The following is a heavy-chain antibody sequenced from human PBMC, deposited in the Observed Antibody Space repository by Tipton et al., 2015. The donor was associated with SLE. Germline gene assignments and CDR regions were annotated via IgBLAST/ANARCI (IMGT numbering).Heavy chain of an antibody. J-gene: IGHJ6*03. Sequence: TLSLTCTVSGGSISSYYWSWIRQPPGKGLEWIGYIYYSGNTNYNPSLKSRVTISVDSSKSQFSLKLNSVTAADTAVYYCARGNYDFWSGYYTLDYYYMDVWGKGTTVTVSS. CDR2: IYYSGNT. D-gene: IGHD3-3*01. CDR1: GGSISSYY. V-gene: IGHV4-59*01. CDR3: ARGNYDFWSGYYTLDYYYMDV.